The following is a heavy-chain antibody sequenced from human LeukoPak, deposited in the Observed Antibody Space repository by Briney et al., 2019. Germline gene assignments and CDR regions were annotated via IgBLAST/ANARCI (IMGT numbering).Heavy chain of an antibody. J-gene: IGHJ3*01. CDR3: AREGREGAFDV. CDR1: GGSIGSYY. V-gene: IGHV4-59*01. Sequence: SETLSLTCTVSGGSIGSYYWSWIRQPPGKGLEWIGYIYYSGSTNYNPSLKSRVTMSVDTSKNQFSLKLSSLTAADTAVYYCAREGREGAFDVWGQGTMVTLSS. CDR2: IYYSGST.